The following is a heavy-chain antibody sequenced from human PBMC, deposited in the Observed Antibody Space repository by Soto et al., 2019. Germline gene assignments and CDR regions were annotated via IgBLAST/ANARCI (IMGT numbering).Heavy chain of an antibody. D-gene: IGHD6-19*01. Sequence: GGSLRLSCAASGFTFGSYGMHWVRQVPGKGLEWVAMISYDGTDEYYADSVKGRFTISRDNPKNTMYLQMNSLRAEDTAVYFCAKTTDGWFSAFEIWGQGTVVTV. CDR1: GFTFGSYG. CDR3: AKTTDGWFSAFEI. CDR2: ISYDGTDE. J-gene: IGHJ3*02. V-gene: IGHV3-30*18.